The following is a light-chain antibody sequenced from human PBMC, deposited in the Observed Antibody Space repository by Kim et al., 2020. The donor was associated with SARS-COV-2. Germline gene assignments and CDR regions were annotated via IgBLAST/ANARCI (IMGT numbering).Light chain of an antibody. CDR2: GAS. J-gene: IGKJ1*01. CDR3: QQYNNWPPWT. CDR1: QSVSSN. Sequence: SPGERATLSCRASQSVSSNLAWYQQKPGQAPRILIYGASTRATGIPARFSGSGSGTEFTLTISSLQSEDFAVYYCQQYNNWPPWTFGQVTKVDIK. V-gene: IGKV3-15*01.